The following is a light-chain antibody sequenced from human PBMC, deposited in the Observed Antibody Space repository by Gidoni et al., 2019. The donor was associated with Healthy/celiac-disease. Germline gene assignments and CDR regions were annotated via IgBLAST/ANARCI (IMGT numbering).Light chain of an antibody. J-gene: IGLJ1*01. CDR2: DDS. V-gene: IGLV3-21*03. CDR3: QVWDSSSDHYV. CDR1: NIVSKS. Sequence: SYVLTQPPSVSVAPGKTARITCGGNNIVSKSVHWDQEKPGTAPVLVVYDDSDRPSGIPERFSGSNSGNTATLSISRGEAGDEADYYCQVWDSSSDHYVFGTGTKVTVL.